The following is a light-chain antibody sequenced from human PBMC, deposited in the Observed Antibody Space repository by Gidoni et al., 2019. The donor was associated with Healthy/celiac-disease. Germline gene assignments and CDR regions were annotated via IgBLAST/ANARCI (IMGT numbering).Light chain of an antibody. CDR2: RNN. J-gene: IGLJ1*01. V-gene: IGLV1-47*01. CDR3: AAWDDSLSGYV. CDR1: RSNIGSNY. Sequence: QSVLTQPPSASGPHGPRVTISGSGSRSNIGSNYVYWYHQSPGTAPKLRIYRNNHRPSGVPDRFSGSKSGTSASLAISGLRSEDEADYYCAAWDDSLSGYVFGTGTKVTVL.